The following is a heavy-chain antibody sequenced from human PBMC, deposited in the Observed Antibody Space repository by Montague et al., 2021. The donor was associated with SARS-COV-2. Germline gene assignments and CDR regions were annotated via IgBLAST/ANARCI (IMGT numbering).Heavy chain of an antibody. CDR1: GGSFSGHY. D-gene: IGHD1-26*01. CDR3: ARFGSGTLEFDL. J-gene: IGHJ4*02. V-gene: IGHV4-59*10. Sequence: SETLSLTCAVYGGSFSGHYWSWIRQPAGKGLEWIGRIRTTGHTDYNSSLESRVFMSVDTSTNQFSLSLTSVTAADTAVYFCARFGSGTLEFDLWGQGTLVTVSS. CDR2: IRTTGHT.